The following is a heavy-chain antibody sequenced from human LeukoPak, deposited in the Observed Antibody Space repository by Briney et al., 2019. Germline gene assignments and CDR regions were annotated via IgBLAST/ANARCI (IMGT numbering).Heavy chain of an antibody. Sequence: GGSLSLSCEASGFTFNTYWMHWVRQAPGEGLMWVSLINRQGTSTKYADSVKGRFTISSANDNHTPFLQMSGMRPEETAVYYWARAIYQSDGSGYYSFDHFDYWGQGTLVTVSS. CDR3: ARAIYQSDGSGYYSFDHFDY. J-gene: IGHJ4*02. CDR1: GFTFNTYW. D-gene: IGHD3-22*01. V-gene: IGHV3-74*03. CDR2: INRQGTST.